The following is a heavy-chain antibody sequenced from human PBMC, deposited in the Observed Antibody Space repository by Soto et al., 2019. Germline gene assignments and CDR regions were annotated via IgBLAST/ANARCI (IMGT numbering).Heavy chain of an antibody. CDR1: GYTFTSYG. J-gene: IGHJ5*02. CDR2: ISAYNGNT. CDR3: ARDLSGYCSGSSCQGWWFDP. D-gene: IGHD2-15*01. Sequence: ASVKVSCKASGYTFTSYGISWVRQAPGQGLEWMGWISAYNGNTNYAQKLQGRVTMTTDTSTSTAYMELRSLRSDDTAVYYCARDLSGYCSGSSCQGWWFDPWGQGTRVTVSS. V-gene: IGHV1-18*04.